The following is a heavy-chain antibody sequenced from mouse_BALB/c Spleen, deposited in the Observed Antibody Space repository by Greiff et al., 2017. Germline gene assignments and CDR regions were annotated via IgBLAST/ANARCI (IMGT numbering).Heavy chain of an antibody. J-gene: IGHJ3*01. CDR1: GYSITSGYY. CDR2: ISYDGSN. D-gene: IGHD2-4*01. CDR3: ARDPMITTAY. Sequence: EVKLQESGPGLVKPSQSLSLTCSVTGYSITSGYYWNWIRQFPGNKLEWMGYISYDGSNNYNPSLKNRISITRDTSKNQFFLKLNSVTTEDTATYYCARDPMITTAYWGQGTLVTVSA. V-gene: IGHV3-6*02.